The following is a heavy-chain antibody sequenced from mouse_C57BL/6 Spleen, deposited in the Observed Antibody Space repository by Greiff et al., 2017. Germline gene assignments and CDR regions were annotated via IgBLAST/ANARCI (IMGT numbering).Heavy chain of an antibody. D-gene: IGHD2-4*01. CDR1: GFTFSSYG. CDR3: ARHEEIYYDYDGPLAY. CDR2: ISSGGSYT. V-gene: IGHV5-6*01. Sequence: EVKVVESGGDLVKPGGSLKLSCAASGFTFSSYGMSWVRQTPDKRLEWVATISSGGSYTYYPDSVKGRFTISRDNAKNTLYLQMSSLKSDDTAMYYCARHEEIYYDYDGPLAYWGQGTLVTVSA. J-gene: IGHJ3*01.